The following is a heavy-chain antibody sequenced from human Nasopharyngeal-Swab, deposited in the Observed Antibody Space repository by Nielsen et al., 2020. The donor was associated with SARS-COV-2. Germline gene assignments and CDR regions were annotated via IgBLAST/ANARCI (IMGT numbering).Heavy chain of an antibody. CDR1: GFTFSSCI. V-gene: IGHV3-23*01. D-gene: IGHD5-12*01. J-gene: IGHJ4*03. CDR2: IPGSGDNK. Sequence: GESLKISCAASGFTFSSCIMTWVRQAPGKGLEWVSAIPGSGDNKYYADSVKGRFTISRDNSKNTLYLQMDSLRAEDTAIYYCAKRRDSGSSGRYFDYWGRGTLVTVSS. CDR3: AKRRDSGSSGRYFDY.